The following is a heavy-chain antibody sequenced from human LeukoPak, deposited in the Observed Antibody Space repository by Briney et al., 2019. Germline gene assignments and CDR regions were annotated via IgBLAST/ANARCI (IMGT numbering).Heavy chain of an antibody. CDR1: GLTFSNYA. CDR3: AKDMGSRATNFDY. J-gene: IGHJ4*02. CDR2: ISSSAVSS. V-gene: IGHV3-23*01. Sequence: GGSLRLSCAASGLTFSNYAISWVRQAPGKGLEWVSSISSSAVSSYYADSVKGRFTISRDNSKNTLYLQMNSLTAEDTAVYYCAKDMGSRATNFDYWGQGTLVTVSS. D-gene: IGHD1-1*01.